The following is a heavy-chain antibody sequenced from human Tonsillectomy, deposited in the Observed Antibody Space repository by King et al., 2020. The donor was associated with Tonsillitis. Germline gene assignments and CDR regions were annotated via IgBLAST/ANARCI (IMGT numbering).Heavy chain of an antibody. CDR2: INHSRST. V-gene: IGHV4-34*01. D-gene: IGHD3-3*01. J-gene: IGHJ3*02. CDR3: ARRPLITIFGGKGAFDI. CDR1: GGSFSGYY. Sequence: HVQLQQWGAGLLKPSETLSLTCAVYGGSFSGYYWSWIRQPPGKGLEWIGEINHSRSTNNNPSLKSRVTISVDTSKNQLSLKLFSVTAADTAVYYCARRPLITIFGGKGAFDIWGQGTMVTVSS.